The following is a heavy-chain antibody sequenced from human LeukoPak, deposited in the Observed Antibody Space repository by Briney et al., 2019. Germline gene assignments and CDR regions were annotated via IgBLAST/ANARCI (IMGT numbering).Heavy chain of an antibody. CDR3: TRVDTRAMNFDY. Sequence: GGSLRLSCAASGLTFTNFGMSWVRQAPGKGLEWVGFIRSKAYGGTTEYAASVKGRFTISRDDSKSIAYLQMNSLKTEDTAVYYCTRVDTRAMNFDYWGQGTLVTVSS. V-gene: IGHV3-49*04. CDR1: GLTFTNFG. J-gene: IGHJ4*02. D-gene: IGHD2-2*01. CDR2: IRSKAYGGTT.